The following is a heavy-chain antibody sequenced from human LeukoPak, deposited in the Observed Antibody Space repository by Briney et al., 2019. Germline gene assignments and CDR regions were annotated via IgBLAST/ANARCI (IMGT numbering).Heavy chain of an antibody. D-gene: IGHD2-15*01. CDR1: GLTFINTW. V-gene: IGHV3-15*01. Sequence: GGSLRLSCAASGLTFINTWMSWVRQAPGKGLEWVGRVKSKTDGGTTDCAAPVKGRFTISRDDSKNTLYLQMNSLKTEDTAVYYCTTDPRYCSGGSCQTYYFDYWGQGTLVTVSS. J-gene: IGHJ4*02. CDR2: VKSKTDGGTT. CDR3: TTDPRYCSGGSCQTYYFDY.